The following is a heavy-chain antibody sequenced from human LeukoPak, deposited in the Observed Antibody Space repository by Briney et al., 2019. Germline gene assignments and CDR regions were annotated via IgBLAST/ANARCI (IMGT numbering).Heavy chain of an antibody. Sequence: GGSLRLSCAATGFTFSSYGFHWVRQAPGKGLEWVAFIRNDGSNKYYADSVRGRFTISRDNSKNTLYLQMNSLRTEDTAVYYCARDRRYSSSWYWDYWGQGTLVTVSS. V-gene: IGHV3-30*02. D-gene: IGHD6-13*01. CDR3: ARDRRYSSSWYWDY. J-gene: IGHJ4*02. CDR1: GFTFSSYG. CDR2: IRNDGSNK.